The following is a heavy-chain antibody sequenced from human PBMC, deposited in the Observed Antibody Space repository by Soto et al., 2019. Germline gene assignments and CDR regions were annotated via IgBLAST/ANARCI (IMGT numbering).Heavy chain of an antibody. V-gene: IGHV3-15*07. J-gene: IGHJ6*02. Sequence: GGSLRLSCAASGFTFSNAWMNWVRQAPGKGLEWVGRIKSKTDGGTTDYAAPVKGRFTISRDDSKNTLYLQMNSLKTEDTAVYYCTTDPADFWSGYSGPYGMDVWGQGTTVTVSS. CDR1: GFTFSNAW. CDR2: IKSKTDGGTT. D-gene: IGHD3-3*01. CDR3: TTDPADFWSGYSGPYGMDV.